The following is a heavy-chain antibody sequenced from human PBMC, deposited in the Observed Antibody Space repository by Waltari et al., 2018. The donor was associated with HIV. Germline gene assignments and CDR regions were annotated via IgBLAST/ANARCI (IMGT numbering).Heavy chain of an antibody. V-gene: IGHV4-34*01. CDR3: ARALRYSDWSQNSYGLDV. D-gene: IGHD3-9*01. CDR2: INHRGRS. CDR1: GGSFREYY. Sequence: QLQLQQWGARLVKASETLSLTCAVNGGSFREYYWTWVRQPAGRGLEWIGQINHRGRSNYNPSLEGRLSMSVDTSKNQVSLTLNSVTAADTGVYYCARALRYSDWSQNSYGLDVWGQGTPVTVSS. J-gene: IGHJ6*02.